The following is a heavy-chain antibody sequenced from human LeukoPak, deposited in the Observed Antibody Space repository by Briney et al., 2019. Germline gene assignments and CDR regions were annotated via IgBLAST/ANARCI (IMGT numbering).Heavy chain of an antibody. D-gene: IGHD4-23*01. V-gene: IGHV1-46*01. CDR3: ARARYGGNIATPNDY. CDR1: GYTFTSYY. Sequence: ASVKVSCKASGYTFTSYYMHWVRQAPGQGLEWMGIINPSGGSTNYAQKFQGRVTITADKSTSTAYMELSSLRSEDTAVYYCARARYGGNIATPNDYWGQGTLVTVSS. J-gene: IGHJ4*02. CDR2: INPSGGST.